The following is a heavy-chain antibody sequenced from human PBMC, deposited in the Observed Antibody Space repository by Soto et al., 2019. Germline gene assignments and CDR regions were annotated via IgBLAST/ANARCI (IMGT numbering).Heavy chain of an antibody. V-gene: IGHV4-31*02. CDR1: GGNL. CDR3: ARELREYGMDV. Sequence: GGNLWCRIRQHQGKGLEWVGYIYNSGTTFANPSLKSRVTILGDTSKNQFSLKLSSVTAADTAVYYCARELREYGMDVWGQGTTVT. D-gene: IGHD2-8*01. CDR2: IYNSGTT. J-gene: IGHJ6*02.